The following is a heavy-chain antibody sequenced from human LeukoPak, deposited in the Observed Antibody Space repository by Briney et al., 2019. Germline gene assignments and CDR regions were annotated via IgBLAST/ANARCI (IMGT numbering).Heavy chain of an antibody. D-gene: IGHD3-3*01. CDR3: ARDLSFGSLDF. CDR2: MWYDGSRE. CDR1: GFILSTHG. V-gene: IGHV3-33*01. Sequence: PGGSLRLSCAASGFILSTHGMHWVRQAPGKGLEGVAGMWYDGSREDYADSVKGRFTISRDMSKNTLNLQMNSLRVEDTAMFYCARDLSFGSLDFRGQGTLVTVSS. J-gene: IGHJ4*02.